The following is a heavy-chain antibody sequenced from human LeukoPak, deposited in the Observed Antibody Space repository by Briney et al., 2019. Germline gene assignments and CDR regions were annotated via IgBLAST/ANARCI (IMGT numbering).Heavy chain of an antibody. CDR3: ARGTTAEEVGSY. D-gene: IGHD4-17*01. CDR1: GYTFTSYG. J-gene: IGHJ4*02. CDR2: ISAYNGNT. V-gene: IGHV1-18*01. Sequence: GASVKVSCKASGYTFTSYGISWVRQAPGQGLEWMGWISAYNGNTNYAQKFQGRVTMTRDTSTSTVYMELSSLRSEDTAVYYCARGTTAEEVGSYWGQGTLVTVSS.